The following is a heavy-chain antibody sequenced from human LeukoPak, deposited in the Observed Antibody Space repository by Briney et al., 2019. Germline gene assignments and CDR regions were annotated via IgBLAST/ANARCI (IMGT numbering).Heavy chain of an antibody. Sequence: GWSLRLSCAASGFTFSSDSMNWVRQAPGKGLEWVSSISSSSSYIYYADSVKGRFTISSDNAKNSLYLQMNSLRAEDTAVYYCASGTSYGLVMYYFYYWGQGTLVTVSS. V-gene: IGHV3-21*01. D-gene: IGHD5-18*01. CDR1: GFTFSSDS. J-gene: IGHJ4*02. CDR3: ASGTSYGLVMYYFYY. CDR2: ISSSSSYI.